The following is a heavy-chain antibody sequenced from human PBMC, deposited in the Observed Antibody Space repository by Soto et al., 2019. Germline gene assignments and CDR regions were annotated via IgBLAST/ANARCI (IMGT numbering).Heavy chain of an antibody. CDR1: GDSFTSYW. D-gene: IGHD3-10*01. V-gene: IGHV5-51*01. J-gene: IGHJ3*02. Sequence: AESMSTCYKVSGDSFTSYWIGWVLQMPGKGLEWMGIIYPGDSDTRYSPSFQGQVTISADKSISTAYLQWSSLKASDTAMYYCAMGGGPTRYYSSMAFDIWGQGTMVTVSS. CDR2: IYPGDSDT. CDR3: AMGGGPTRYYSSMAFDI.